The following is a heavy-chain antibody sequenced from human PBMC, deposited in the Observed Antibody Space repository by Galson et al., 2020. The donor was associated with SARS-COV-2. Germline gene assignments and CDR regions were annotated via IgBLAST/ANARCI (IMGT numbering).Heavy chain of an antibody. CDR2: FDPEDGET. V-gene: IGHV1-24*01. CDR1: RYTLTELS. D-gene: IGHD3-22*01. CDR3: ATALYYYDSSGYYDLSFDY. J-gene: IGHJ4*02. Sequence: ASVKVSRKVSRYTLTELSMHWVRQAPGKGLEWMGGFDPEDGETNYAQKFQGRVTMTEDTSTDTAYMELSSLRSEDTAVYYCATALYYYDSSGYYDLSFDYWGQGTLVTVSS.